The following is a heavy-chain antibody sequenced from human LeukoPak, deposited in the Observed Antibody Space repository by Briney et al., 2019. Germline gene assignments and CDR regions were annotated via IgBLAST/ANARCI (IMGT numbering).Heavy chain of an antibody. CDR2: ISTDASST. V-gene: IGHV3-74*01. Sequence: GGSLRLSCAASGFTFSSYWMHWVRQAPGKGLVWVSRISTDASSTTYADSVKGRFTISRDNAKNSLYLQMNSLRAEDTAVYYCARDLSQRYSSSDYWGQGTLVTVSS. CDR3: ARDLSQRYSSSDY. CDR1: GFTFSSYW. J-gene: IGHJ4*02. D-gene: IGHD6-13*01.